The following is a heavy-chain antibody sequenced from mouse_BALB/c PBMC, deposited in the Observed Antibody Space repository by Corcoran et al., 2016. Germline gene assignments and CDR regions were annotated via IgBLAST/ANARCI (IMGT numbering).Heavy chain of an antibody. CDR1: GYTFTNYG. J-gene: IGHJ2*01. CDR2: INTYTGEP. V-gene: IGHV9-3-1*01. D-gene: IGHD1-1*01. Sequence: QIQLVQSGPELKKPGETVKISCKASGYTFTNYGMNWVKQAPGKGLKWMGWINTYTGEPTYADDFKGRFAFSLETSASTAYLQINNLKNEDTATYFCARDYYGSSPLYYFDYWGQGTTLTVSS. CDR3: ARDYYGSSPLYYFDY.